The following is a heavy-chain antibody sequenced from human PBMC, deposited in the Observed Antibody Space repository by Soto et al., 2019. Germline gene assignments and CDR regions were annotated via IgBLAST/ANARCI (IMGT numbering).Heavy chain of an antibody. CDR3: AHAFKRFVESDGPFVY. D-gene: IGHD3-10*01. CDR2: IYWDDDK. CDR1: GFSLSTSGVG. Sequence: QITLKESGPTLVKPTQTLTLTCTFSGFSLSTSGVGVGWIRQPPGQALEWLALIYWDDDKRYSPSLKSRLTITKDTCKNLVVLTMTNMDPVDTATYYCAHAFKRFVESDGPFVYWGQGTLVTVSS. J-gene: IGHJ4*02. V-gene: IGHV2-5*02.